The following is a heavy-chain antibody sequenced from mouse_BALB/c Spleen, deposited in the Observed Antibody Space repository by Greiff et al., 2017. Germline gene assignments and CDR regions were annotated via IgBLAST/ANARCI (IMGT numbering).Heavy chain of an antibody. V-gene: IGHV1S135*01. Sequence: LKQSGPELVKPGASVKVSCKASGYAFTSYNMYWVKQSHGKSLEWIGNIDPYYGGTSYNQKFKGKATLTVDKSSSTAYMQLKSLTSEDSAVYYCAREENSLLRLPAMDYWGQGTSVTVSS. CDR1: GYAFTSYN. D-gene: IGHD1-2*01. CDR2: IDPYYGGT. J-gene: IGHJ4*01. CDR3: AREENSLLRLPAMDY.